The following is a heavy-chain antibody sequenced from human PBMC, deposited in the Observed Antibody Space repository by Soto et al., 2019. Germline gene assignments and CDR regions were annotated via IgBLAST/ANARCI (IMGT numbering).Heavy chain of an antibody. J-gene: IGHJ4*02. Sequence: LTCAVSGGSINSSNWWSWVRQPPGKGLEWIGETYHSGTTNYNPSLGSRVIISVDRSKNQFSLKMNSVTAADTAVYYCSRSGYPDYWGRGTLVTVSS. D-gene: IGHD5-18*01. CDR2: TYHSGTT. V-gene: IGHV4-4*02. CDR1: GGSINSSNW. CDR3: SRSGYPDY.